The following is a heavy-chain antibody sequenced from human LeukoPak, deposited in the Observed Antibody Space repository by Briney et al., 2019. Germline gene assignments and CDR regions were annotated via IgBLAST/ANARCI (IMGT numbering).Heavy chain of an antibody. CDR2: LRGDGET. CDR3: AKASWASNADAVL. J-gene: IGHJ4*02. D-gene: IGHD1-1*01. V-gene: IGHV3-23*01. CDR1: GFTFSNYA. Sequence: GGSLRLSCAASGFTFSNYAMSWVRQAPAGGLEWVSSLRGDGETFYADSVKGRFTLSRDDSRNTVYLQLNNLRVEDTAVYYCAKASWASNADAVLWGQGTLVTVSS.